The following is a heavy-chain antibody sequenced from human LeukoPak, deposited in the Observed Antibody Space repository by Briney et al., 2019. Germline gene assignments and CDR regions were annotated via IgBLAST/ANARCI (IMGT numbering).Heavy chain of an antibody. Sequence: GGSLRLSCAASGFTFSNYAMTWVRQAPGKGLEWVSVIYSGGSTYYADSVKGRFTISRDNSKNTLYLQMNSLRAEDTAVYYCARGVSDAFDIWGQGTMVTVSS. CDR3: ARGVSDAFDI. V-gene: IGHV3-53*01. CDR1: GFTFSNYA. CDR2: IYSGGST. J-gene: IGHJ3*02.